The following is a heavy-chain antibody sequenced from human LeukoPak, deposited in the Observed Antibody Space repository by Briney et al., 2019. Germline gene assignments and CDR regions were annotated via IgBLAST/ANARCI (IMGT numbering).Heavy chain of an antibody. Sequence: SETLSLTCAVSGGSISSNSYYWGWIRQPPGKGLEWIGSIYYSGSTYYNPSLKSRVTISVDTSKNQFSLKLSSVTAADTAVYYCARVGDTAMVIPGVDDYYYMDVWGKGTTVTVSS. V-gene: IGHV4-39*01. D-gene: IGHD5-18*01. J-gene: IGHJ6*03. CDR2: IYYSGST. CDR1: GGSISSNSYY. CDR3: ARVGDTAMVIPGVDDYYYMDV.